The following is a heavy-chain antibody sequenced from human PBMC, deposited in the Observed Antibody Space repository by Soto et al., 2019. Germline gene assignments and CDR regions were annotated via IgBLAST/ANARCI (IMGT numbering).Heavy chain of an antibody. D-gene: IGHD2-2*01. V-gene: IGHV1-18*01. CDR1: GYTFTSFG. Sequence: ASVKVSCKASGYTFTSFGISWVRQAPGQGLEWMGWISAYNGNTNYAQKLQGRVTMTTDTSTSTAYMELRSLRSDDTAVYYCARDYCSSTSCDPFNWFDPWGQGTLVTVSS. CDR3: ARDYCSSTSCDPFNWFDP. J-gene: IGHJ5*02. CDR2: ISAYNGNT.